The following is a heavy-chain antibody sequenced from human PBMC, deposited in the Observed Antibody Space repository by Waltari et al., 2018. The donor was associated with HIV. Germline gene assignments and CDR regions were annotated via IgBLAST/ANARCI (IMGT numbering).Heavy chain of an antibody. Sequence: QVQLQQWGAGLLKPSETLSLTCAVYGGSFSGYYWSWIRQPPGKGLEWIGEINHGVRTNYNPSLKSRVTISVDTSKNQFSLKLSSVTAADTAVYYCARGATYYYDSSGYSGLDYWGQGTLVTASS. D-gene: IGHD3-22*01. CDR1: GGSFSGYY. CDR2: INHGVRT. CDR3: ARGATYYYDSSGYSGLDY. J-gene: IGHJ4*02. V-gene: IGHV4-34*01.